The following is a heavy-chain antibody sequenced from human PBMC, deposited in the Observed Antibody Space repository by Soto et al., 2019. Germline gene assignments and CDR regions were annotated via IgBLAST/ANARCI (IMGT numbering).Heavy chain of an antibody. CDR1: CGSISSGGYY. CDR3: ARDESATDAFDI. D-gene: IGHD5-12*01. J-gene: IGHJ3*02. V-gene: IGHV4-31*03. Sequence: SETLSLTCTVSCGSISSGGYYWSWIRQNPGKGLEWIGYIYYSGSTNYNPSLKSRVTISVDTSKNQFSLKLSSVTAADTAVYYCARDESATDAFDIWGQGTMVTVSS. CDR2: IYYSGST.